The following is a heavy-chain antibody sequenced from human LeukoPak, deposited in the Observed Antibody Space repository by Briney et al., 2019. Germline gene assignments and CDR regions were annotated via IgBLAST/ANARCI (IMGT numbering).Heavy chain of an antibody. CDR2: INPSGGST. J-gene: IGHJ6*02. CDR3: ARRLVARPRDYYYYGMDV. Sequence: GASVNVSCTASGYTFTTYYMHWVRQAPGQGLEWMGIINPSGGSTSYAQKFQGRVTMTRDTSTSTVYMELSSLRSEDTAVYYCARRLVARPRDYYYYGMDVWGQGTTVTVSS. D-gene: IGHD6-6*01. CDR1: GYTFTTYY. V-gene: IGHV1-46*01.